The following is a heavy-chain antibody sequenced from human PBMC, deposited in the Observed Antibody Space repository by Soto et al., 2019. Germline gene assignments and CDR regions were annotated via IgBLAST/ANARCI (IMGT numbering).Heavy chain of an antibody. V-gene: IGHV4-30-4*01. CDR2: IYYSGST. J-gene: IGHJ4*02. D-gene: IGHD2-2*01. CDR3: ARGKQAGGIVVVPAAILDY. Sequence: AVSLTYTVADGSIGSGDYYWSWIRQPPGKGLEWIGYIYYSGSTYYNPSLKSRVTISVDTSKNQFSLKLSSVTAADTAVYYCARGKQAGGIVVVPAAILDYWGQGTLVTVSS. CDR1: DGSIGSGDYY.